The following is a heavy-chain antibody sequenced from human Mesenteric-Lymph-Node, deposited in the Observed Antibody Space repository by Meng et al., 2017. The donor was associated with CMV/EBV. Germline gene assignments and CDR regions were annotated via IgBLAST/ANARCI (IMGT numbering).Heavy chain of an antibody. D-gene: IGHD3-3*01. CDR1: GYTFTSYD. J-gene: IGHJ6*02. V-gene: IGHV1-8*01. Sequence: ASVKVSCKASGYTFTSYDINWVRQATGQGLEWMGWVNPNSGNTGYAQKFQGRVTMTRNTSISTAYMELSSLRSEDTAVYYCARPRYDFWSGTDYYGMDVWGQGTTVTVSS. CDR3: ARPRYDFWSGTDYYGMDV. CDR2: VNPNSGNT.